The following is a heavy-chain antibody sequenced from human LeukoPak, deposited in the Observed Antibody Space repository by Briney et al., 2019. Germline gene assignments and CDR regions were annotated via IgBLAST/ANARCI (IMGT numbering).Heavy chain of an antibody. CDR2: ISAYNGNT. D-gene: IGHD3-22*01. CDR1: GYTFTSYG. Sequence: GASVTVSCKASGYTFTSYGISWVRQAPGQGLEWMGWISAYNGNTNYAQKLQGRVTMTTDTSTSTAYMELRSLRSDDTAVYYCARRDYYDSSGYYYGDAFDIWGQGTMVTVSS. CDR3: ARRDYYDSSGYYYGDAFDI. J-gene: IGHJ3*02. V-gene: IGHV1-18*01.